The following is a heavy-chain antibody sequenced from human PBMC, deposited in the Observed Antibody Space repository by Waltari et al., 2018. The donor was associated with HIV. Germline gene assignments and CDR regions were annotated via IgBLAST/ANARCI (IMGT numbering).Heavy chain of an antibody. D-gene: IGHD3-22*01. V-gene: IGHV3-48*01. Sequence: EVQLVESGGGLVQSGGSLRLSCAASGFTFSSYSMNWVRQAPGKGLEWVSYISSSSSTIYYADSVKGRFTISRDNAKNSLYLQMNSLRAEDTAVYYCARQWGTYYYDSSGYFPYWGQGTLVTVSS. CDR1: GFTFSSYS. CDR2: ISSSSSTI. CDR3: ARQWGTYYYDSSGYFPY. J-gene: IGHJ4*02.